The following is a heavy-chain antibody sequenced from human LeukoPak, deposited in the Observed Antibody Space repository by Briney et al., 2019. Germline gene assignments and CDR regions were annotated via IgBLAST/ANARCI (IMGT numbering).Heavy chain of an antibody. CDR3: ARHGGPTERSGYLYYLDY. J-gene: IGHJ4*02. CDR2: IHYTGTT. D-gene: IGHD3-22*01. V-gene: IGHV4-59*08. CDR1: GGSISPYD. Sequence: SETLSLTCSVSGGSISPYDWSWIRQPPGKELDYIGFIHYTGTTNYNPSLKSRLTISVDTSNNQFSLNLRSVPAPDTAVYYCARHGGPTERSGYLYYLDYWGQGTLVTVSS.